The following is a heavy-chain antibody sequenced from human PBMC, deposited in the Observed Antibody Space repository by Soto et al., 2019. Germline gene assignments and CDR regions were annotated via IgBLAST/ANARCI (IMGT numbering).Heavy chain of an antibody. CDR2: ISWNSGSI. CDR1: GFTFDEYA. CDR3: VTVVGVAHPA. D-gene: IGHD3-3*01. Sequence: PGGSLRLSCGACGFTFDEYAMHWVRQAPGKGLERVSGISWNSGSIGYADSVKGRFTISRDKAKTYLYLQMNSLRADDTALYYCVTVVGVAHPAWAQGTLETDSS. V-gene: IGHV3-9*01. J-gene: IGHJ5*02.